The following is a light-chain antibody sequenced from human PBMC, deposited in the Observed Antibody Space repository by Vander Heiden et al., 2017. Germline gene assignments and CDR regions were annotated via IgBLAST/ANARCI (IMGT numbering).Light chain of an antibody. J-gene: IGLJ3*02. CDR2: SNN. Sequence: PGQRVTISCSGSSSNIGSNTVNWYQQLPGTAPKLLIYSNNQRPSGVPDRFSGSKSGTSASLAISGLQSEDEADYYCAAWDDSLNGFWVFGGGTKLTVL. V-gene: IGLV1-44*01. CDR1: SSNIGSNT. CDR3: AAWDDSLNGFWV.